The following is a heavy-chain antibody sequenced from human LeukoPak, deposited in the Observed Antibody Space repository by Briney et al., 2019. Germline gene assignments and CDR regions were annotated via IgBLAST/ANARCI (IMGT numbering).Heavy chain of an antibody. J-gene: IGHJ4*02. Sequence: SQTLSLTCTVSGDSITTGNYYWSWVRQPAGKGLEWIGRVYTSGATNSNPSLKNRVSISIDPSKNQFPLDLDSVTAADTAVYHCARGGSSWPIPPHWFDYWGPGVLVTVSS. CDR1: GDSITTGNYY. CDR2: VYTSGAT. V-gene: IGHV4-61*02. CDR3: ARGGSSWPIPPHWFDY. D-gene: IGHD6-13*01.